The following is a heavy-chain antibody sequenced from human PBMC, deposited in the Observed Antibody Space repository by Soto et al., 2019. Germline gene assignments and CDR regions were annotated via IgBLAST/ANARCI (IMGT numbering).Heavy chain of an antibody. V-gene: IGHV4-39*01. D-gene: IGHD3-9*01. J-gene: IGHJ4*02. CDR2: IYYSGST. Sequence: SETLSLTCTVSGGSISSSSYYWGWIRQPPGKGLEWIGSIYYSGSTYYNPSLKSRVTISVDTPKNQFSLKLSSVTAADTAVYYCARHGSHILTGYYFDYWGQGALVTVSS. CDR3: ARHGSHILTGYYFDY. CDR1: GGSISSSSYY.